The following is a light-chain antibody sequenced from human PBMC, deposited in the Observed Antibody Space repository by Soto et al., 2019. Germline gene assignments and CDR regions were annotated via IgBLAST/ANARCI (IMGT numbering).Light chain of an antibody. Sequence: DIQMTQSPSSLSASVGDRVTITCRASQSISSYLNWYQQKPGKAPKLLIYAASSLQSGVPSRFSGSGSGTEFTLTISSLQPDDFATYYCQQYNSYSPTWTFGQGTKVDI. V-gene: IGKV1-39*01. CDR1: QSISSY. CDR3: QQYNSYSPTWT. J-gene: IGKJ1*01. CDR2: AAS.